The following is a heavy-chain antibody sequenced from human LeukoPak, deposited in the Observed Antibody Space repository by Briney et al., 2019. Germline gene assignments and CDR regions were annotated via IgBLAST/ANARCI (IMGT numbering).Heavy chain of an antibody. CDR3: ARPYSSGWYGIIDY. J-gene: IGHJ4*02. Sequence: SETLSLTCTVSGYSISSGYYWSWIRQPAGKGLEWIGRIYTSGSTNHNPSLKSRVTISVDTSKNQFSLKLSSVTAADTAVYYCARPYSSGWYGIIDYWGQGTLVTVSS. CDR2: IYTSGST. CDR1: GYSISSGYY. V-gene: IGHV4-61*02. D-gene: IGHD6-19*01.